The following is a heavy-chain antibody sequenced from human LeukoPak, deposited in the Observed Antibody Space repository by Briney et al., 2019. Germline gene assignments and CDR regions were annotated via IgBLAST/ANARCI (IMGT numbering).Heavy chain of an antibody. D-gene: IGHD3-9*01. Sequence: SETLSLTCTVSGGSIYSYYWSWIRQPPGKGLEWIGEINHSGSTNYNPSLKSRVTISVDTSKNQFSLKLSSVTAADTAVYYCARHRYYDILTGYSEYNWFDPWGQGTLVTVSS. CDR1: GGSIYSYY. J-gene: IGHJ5*02. V-gene: IGHV4-34*01. CDR3: ARHRYYDILTGYSEYNWFDP. CDR2: INHSGST.